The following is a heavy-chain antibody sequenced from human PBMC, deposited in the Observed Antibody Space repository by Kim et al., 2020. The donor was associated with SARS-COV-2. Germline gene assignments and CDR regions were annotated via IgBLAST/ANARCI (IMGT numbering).Heavy chain of an antibody. V-gene: IGHV1-2*02. D-gene: IGHD3-22*01. CDR2: INPNSGGT. Sequence: ASVKVSCKASGSTFSGHYMHWVRQAPGQGLEWMGWINPNSGGTNYAQKFQGRVTMTRDTSINTIYMELSRLRSDDTAVYYCARDLYSVVIKYYFDFWGQG. J-gene: IGHJ4*02. CDR3: ARDLYSVVIKYYFDF. CDR1: GSTFSGHY.